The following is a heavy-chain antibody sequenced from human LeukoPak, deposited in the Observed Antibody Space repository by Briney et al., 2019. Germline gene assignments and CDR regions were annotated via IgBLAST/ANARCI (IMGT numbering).Heavy chain of an antibody. Sequence: PGGSLRLSCTVSGLTFSAYSLIWVRQAPQKGLEWASVISAREGATYYADSVRGRFTISRDNSRNTVYLQMNSLRAEDTAVYYCANYDYVWGSHRHFEYWGQGTLVTVSS. CDR2: ISAREGAT. CDR3: ANYDYVWGSHRHFEY. CDR1: GLTFSAYS. V-gene: IGHV3-23*01. J-gene: IGHJ4*02. D-gene: IGHD3-16*02.